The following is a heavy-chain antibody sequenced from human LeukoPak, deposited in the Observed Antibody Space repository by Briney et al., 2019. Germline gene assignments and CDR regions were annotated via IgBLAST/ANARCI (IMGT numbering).Heavy chain of an antibody. D-gene: IGHD1-1*01. CDR1: GSTFSSYG. CDR2: IWYDGSNK. V-gene: IGHV3-33*01. J-gene: IGHJ4*02. Sequence: GRSLRLSCAASGSTFSSYGMHWVRQAPGKGLEWVAVIWYDGSNKYYADSVKGGFTISRDNSKNTLYLQMNSLRAEDTAVYYCARGFRDDPFDYWGQGTLVTVSS. CDR3: ARGFRDDPFDY.